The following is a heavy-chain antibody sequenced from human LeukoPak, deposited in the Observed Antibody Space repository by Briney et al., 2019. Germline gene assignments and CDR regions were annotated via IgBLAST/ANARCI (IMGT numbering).Heavy chain of an antibody. CDR3: ARVSYSGYPDY. CDR1: GGTFSSYA. V-gene: IGHV1-69*05. D-gene: IGHD5-12*01. J-gene: IGHJ4*02. CDR2: IIPIFGTA. Sequence: ASVKVSCKASGGTFSSYAISWVRQAPGQGLEWMGGIIPIFGTANYAQKLQGRVTMTTDTSTSTAYMELRSLRSDDTAVYYCARVSYSGYPDYWGQGTLVTVSS.